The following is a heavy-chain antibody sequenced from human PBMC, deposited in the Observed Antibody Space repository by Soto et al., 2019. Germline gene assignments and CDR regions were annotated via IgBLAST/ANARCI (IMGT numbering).Heavy chain of an antibody. CDR3: ARDGVAAAGYNWFDP. Sequence: ASVKVSCKASGYTFTSYYMHWVRQAPGQGLEWMGIINPSGGSTSYAQKFQGRVTMTRDTSTSTVYMELSSLRSEDTAVYYCARDGVAAAGYNWFDPWGQGTLVTVSS. CDR1: GYTFTSYY. V-gene: IGHV1-46*01. CDR2: INPSGGST. J-gene: IGHJ5*02. D-gene: IGHD6-13*01.